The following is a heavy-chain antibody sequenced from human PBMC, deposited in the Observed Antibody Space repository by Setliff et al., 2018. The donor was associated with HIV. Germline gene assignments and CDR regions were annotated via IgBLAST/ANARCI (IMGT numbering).Heavy chain of an antibody. D-gene: IGHD3-10*01. CDR2: IHTSGST. CDR1: GGSISSGSCY. J-gene: IGHJ4*02. CDR3: ARVGYHGSGRYSFDY. V-gene: IGHV4-61*09. Sequence: PSEPLSLTCTVSGGSISSGSCYWSWIRQPAGKGLEWIGHIHTSGSTKYNPSLKSRVTISADTSKNQFSLNLSSVTAAETAVYYCARVGYHGSGRYSFDYWGQGTLVTVSS.